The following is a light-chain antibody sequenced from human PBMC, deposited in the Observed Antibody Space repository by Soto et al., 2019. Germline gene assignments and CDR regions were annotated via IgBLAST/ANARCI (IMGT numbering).Light chain of an antibody. V-gene: IGKV3-20*01. J-gene: IGKJ5*01. Sequence: EIVSTQSPGTLSLSPGERATLSCRASQSVSSSYLAWYQQKPGQAPRLLIYGASSRATGIPARFSGSGSGTDFPLTISSLQPDDFATYYCHQYNHWPFTFGQGTRLE. CDR3: HQYNHWPFT. CDR1: QSVSSSY. CDR2: GAS.